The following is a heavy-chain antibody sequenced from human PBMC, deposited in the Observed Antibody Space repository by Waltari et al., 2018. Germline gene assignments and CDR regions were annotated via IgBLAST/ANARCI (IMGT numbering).Heavy chain of an antibody. D-gene: IGHD1-26*01. CDR1: GCAVMTGF. Sequence: EVQLMESGGGLVQPGGSLRLSCGAFGCAVMTGFVSWVRQATGKGREWVSAIFSGDTTYYTDSVKGRVSTSRDNSKNTLFLQMNSLRAEDTAVYYCARVARGTLYDAFDIWGQGTMVTVSS. J-gene: IGHJ3*02. CDR3: ARVARGTLYDAFDI. V-gene: IGHV3-66*01. CDR2: IFSGDTT.